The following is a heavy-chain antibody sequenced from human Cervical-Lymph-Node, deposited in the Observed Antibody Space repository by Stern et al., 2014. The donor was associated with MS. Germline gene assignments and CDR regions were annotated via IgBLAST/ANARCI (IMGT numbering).Heavy chain of an antibody. D-gene: IGHD6-13*01. CDR2: MYNSGST. Sequence: QVQLQESGPGLVKPSETLSLTCTVSGVSISTSYWSWIRQPPGKGLEWIGYMYNSGSTTYNPSLKSRVTMSVDTSKSQFSLKLSSVTAADTAVYYCARDVGMDSWGQGTLVTVSS. CDR3: ARDVGMDS. CDR1: GVSISTSY. J-gene: IGHJ5*01. V-gene: IGHV4-59*01.